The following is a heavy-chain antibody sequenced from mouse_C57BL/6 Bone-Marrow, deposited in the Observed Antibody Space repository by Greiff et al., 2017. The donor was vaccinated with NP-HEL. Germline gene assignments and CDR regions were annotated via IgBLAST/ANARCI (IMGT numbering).Heavy chain of an antibody. J-gene: IGHJ3*01. CDR1: GYAFTNYL. CDR3: ARRSLYDYLFAY. D-gene: IGHD2-4*01. Sequence: QVQLQQSGAELVRPGTSVKVSCKASGYAFTNYLIEWVKQRPGQGLEWIGVINPGSGGTNYNEKFKGKATLTADKSSSTAYMQLSNLTSEDSAVYFCARRSLYDYLFAYWGQGTLVTVSA. CDR2: INPGSGGT. V-gene: IGHV1-54*01.